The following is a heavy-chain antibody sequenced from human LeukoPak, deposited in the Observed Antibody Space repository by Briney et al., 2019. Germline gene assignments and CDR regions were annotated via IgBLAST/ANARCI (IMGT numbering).Heavy chain of an antibody. D-gene: IGHD2-15*01. CDR1: GYTFTVYY. CDR2: INPTSGAT. V-gene: IGHV1-2*02. CDR3: ARGVVAATFYYYMDV. Sequence: ASVKVSCKPSGYTFTVYYIHWVRHAPRQGLEWMWWINPTSGATNYAQKFQGRVTMTRDTSISTAYMELNSLRSDDTAVYYCARGVVAATFYYYMDVWGKGTTVTVSS. J-gene: IGHJ6*03.